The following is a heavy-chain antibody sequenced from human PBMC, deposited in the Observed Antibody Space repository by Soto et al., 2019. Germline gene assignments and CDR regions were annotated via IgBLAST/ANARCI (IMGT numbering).Heavy chain of an antibody. Sequence: QVQLQESGPGLVKPSQTLSLTCTVSGGSISSGGYYWSWIRQHPGKGLEWIGYIYYSGSTYYNPSLKSRVTISVDTSKNQFSLKLSSVTAADTAVYYCARDAEGRLSSSSIVSWYFDLWGRGTLVTVSS. D-gene: IGHD3-16*02. V-gene: IGHV4-31*03. CDR1: GGSISSGGYY. CDR2: IYYSGST. J-gene: IGHJ2*01. CDR3: ARDAEGRLSSSSIVSWYFDL.